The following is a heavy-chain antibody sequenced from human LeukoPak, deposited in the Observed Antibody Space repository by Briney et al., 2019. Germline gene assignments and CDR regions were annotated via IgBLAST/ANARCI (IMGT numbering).Heavy chain of an antibody. D-gene: IGHD4-17*01. Sequence: GGSLRLSCEASGFTFSSYSMNWVRPAPGKGLEWDSYIRSTSGRTHYADSVKGRFTISRDNAKNSLYLQMNSLGAEDTAVYYCARVGTAYGDNNWFDPWGQGTLVTVSS. V-gene: IGHV3-48*01. J-gene: IGHJ5*02. CDR1: GFTFSSYS. CDR2: IRSTSGRT. CDR3: ARVGTAYGDNNWFDP.